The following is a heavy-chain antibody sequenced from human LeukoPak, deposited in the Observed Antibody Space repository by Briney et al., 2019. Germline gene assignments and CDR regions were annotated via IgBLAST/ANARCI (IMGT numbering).Heavy chain of an antibody. V-gene: IGHV1-18*01. Sequence: ASVKVSCKASGYPFTSDGIVWVRQAPGQGLEWMGWISAYSGHTNYAQKLQGRVTMTTDRSTSTVYMELRSLRFDDTAVYYCARGADYKTVKYDYWGQGTLVTVSS. CDR1: GYPFTSDG. J-gene: IGHJ4*02. CDR2: ISAYSGHT. D-gene: IGHD4-11*01. CDR3: ARGADYKTVKYDY.